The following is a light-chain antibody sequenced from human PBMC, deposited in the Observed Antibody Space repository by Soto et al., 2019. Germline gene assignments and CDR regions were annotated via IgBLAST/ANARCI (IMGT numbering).Light chain of an antibody. V-gene: IGKV2-30*01. CDR1: QSLVYGDGNTY. CDR2: KVS. CDR3: MQATYWPPT. J-gene: IGKJ4*01. Sequence: DVVMTQSPLSLPATLGQPASISCRSSQSLVYGDGNTYLHWFQQRPGQSPRRLIYKVSNRDPGVPDRFSGSGSGTDFPLQISRVEAEDVGVYYCMQATYWPPTLGEGTKVDIK.